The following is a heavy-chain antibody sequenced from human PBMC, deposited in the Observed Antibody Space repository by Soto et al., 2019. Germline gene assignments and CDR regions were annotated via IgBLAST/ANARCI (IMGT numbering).Heavy chain of an antibody. CDR2: ISGSGGST. CDR1: GFTFSSYA. Sequence: GGSLRLSCAASGFTFSSYAMSWVRQAPGKGLEWVSAISGSGGSTYYADSVRGRFTISRDNSKNTLYLQMNSLRAEDTAVYYCAKSPSVATIPDYWGQGTLVTVSS. J-gene: IGHJ4*02. CDR3: AKSPSVATIPDY. D-gene: IGHD5-12*01. V-gene: IGHV3-23*01.